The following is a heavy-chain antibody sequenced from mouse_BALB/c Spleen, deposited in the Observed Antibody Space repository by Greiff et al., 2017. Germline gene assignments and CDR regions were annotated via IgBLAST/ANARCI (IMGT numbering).Heavy chain of an antibody. D-gene: IGHD1-1*01. J-gene: IGHJ2*01. Sequence: DVHLVESGPGLVKPSQSLSLTCSVTGYSITSGYYWNWIRQFPGNKLEWMGYISYDGSNNYNPSLKNRISITRDTSKNQFFLKLNSVTTEDTATYYCARGGHYYGSSYYFDYWGQGTTLTVSS. CDR1: GYSITSGYY. CDR2: ISYDGSN. CDR3: ARGGHYYGSSYYFDY. V-gene: IGHV3-6*02.